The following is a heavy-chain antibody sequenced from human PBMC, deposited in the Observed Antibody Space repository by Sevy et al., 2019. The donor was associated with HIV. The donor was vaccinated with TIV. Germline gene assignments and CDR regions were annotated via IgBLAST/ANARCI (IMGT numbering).Heavy chain of an antibody. CDR1: GFTFRSYA. Sequence: GGSLRLSCAGSGFTFRSYAMSWVRQAPGKGLEWVSGISGRGGSTYYGDSVKGRFIIAGDSSKNTLFLQMNSLRAEDTAVYYWAKDFCRTDNCTDRFDYWGQGTLVTVSS. J-gene: IGHJ4*02. CDR3: AKDFCRTDNCTDRFDY. CDR2: ISGRGGST. V-gene: IGHV3-23*01. D-gene: IGHD1-20*01.